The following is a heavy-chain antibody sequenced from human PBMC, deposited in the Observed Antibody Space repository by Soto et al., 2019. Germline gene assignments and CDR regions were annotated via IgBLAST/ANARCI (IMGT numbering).Heavy chain of an antibody. CDR1: GGSVSSGNFF. J-gene: IGHJ4*02. V-gene: IGHV4-61*01. CDR2: VYNSRST. Sequence: PSETLSLTCTVSGGSVSSGNFFWSWIRQPPGKGLEWVGYVYNSRSTKYNPSLKSRVTISVDTSRNQFSLKMNSVTAADTAVYYCARGLVVTSYFDYWGQGTLVTV. CDR3: ARGLVVTSYFDY. D-gene: IGHD2-15*01.